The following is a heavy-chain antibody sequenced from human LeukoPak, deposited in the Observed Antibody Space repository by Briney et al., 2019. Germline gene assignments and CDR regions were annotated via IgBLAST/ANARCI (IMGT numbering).Heavy chain of an antibody. J-gene: IGHJ4*02. Sequence: SETLSLTCAVYGGSFSGYYWSWIRQPPGKGLEWIGEINHSGSTNYNPSLKSRVTISVDTSKNQFSLKLSSVTAAGTAVYYCASPSDEYSSGWYGSALNYWGQGTLVTVSS. D-gene: IGHD6-19*01. CDR2: INHSGST. CDR1: GGSFSGYY. CDR3: ASPSDEYSSGWYGSALNY. V-gene: IGHV4-34*01.